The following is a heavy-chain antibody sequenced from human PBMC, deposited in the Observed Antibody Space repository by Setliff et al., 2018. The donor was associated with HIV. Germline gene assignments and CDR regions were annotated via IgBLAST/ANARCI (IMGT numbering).Heavy chain of an antibody. CDR3: ARRREGIAVAGTPDY. V-gene: IGHV1-3*01. J-gene: IGHJ4*02. Sequence: ASVKVSCKASGYTFTSYAMHWVRQAPGQRLEWMGWINAGNGNIRYSQKFQGRVTLTRDTSASTVYLDLRSLRSDDTAVYYCARRREGIAVAGTPDYWGQGTLVTVSS. D-gene: IGHD6-19*01. CDR1: GYTFTSYA. CDR2: INAGNGNI.